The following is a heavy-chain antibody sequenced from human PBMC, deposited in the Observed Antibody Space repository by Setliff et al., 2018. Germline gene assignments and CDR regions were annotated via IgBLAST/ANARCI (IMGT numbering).Heavy chain of an antibody. J-gene: IGHJ6*02. V-gene: IGHV3-23*03. Sequence: GSLRLSCAASGFTFSTYAMSWVRQAPGKGLEWVSTIYSGDRNTFYTDSVKGRFTIFRDGSKNTLFLHMTSLRAEDTAVYYCARGKMDVVAAGGKYCAMDVWGQGTAVTVSS. CDR1: GFTFSTYA. D-gene: IGHD6-13*01. CDR2: IYSGDRNT. CDR3: ARGKMDVVAAGGKYCAMDV.